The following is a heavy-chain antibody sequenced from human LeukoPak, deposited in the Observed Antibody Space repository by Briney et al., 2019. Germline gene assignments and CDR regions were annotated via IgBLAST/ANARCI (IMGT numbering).Heavy chain of an antibody. D-gene: IGHD2-2*01. CDR1: GGTFSSYA. Sequence: ASVKVSCKASGGTFSSYAISWVRQAPGQGLEWMGGIIPIFGTANYAQKFQGRVTITADESTSTAYMELSSLRSEDTAVYYYAIRGGYCSSASCSNWFDPWGQGTLVTVSS. V-gene: IGHV1-69*13. CDR2: IIPIFGTA. CDR3: AIRGGYCSSASCSNWFDP. J-gene: IGHJ5*02.